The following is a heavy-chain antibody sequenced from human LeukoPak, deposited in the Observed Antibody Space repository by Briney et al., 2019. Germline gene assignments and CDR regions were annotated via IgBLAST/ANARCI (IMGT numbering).Heavy chain of an antibody. J-gene: IGHJ4*02. D-gene: IGHD3-16*01. CDR2: IRTKPDNYAT. Sequence: GGSLKLSCAASGFPFSGSAVHRVRQASGKGLEWVGRIRTKPDNYATAYAASVKGRFTISRDDSRNTAYLQMNSLKTEDTAVYYCTRQDFIRADFDYWGQGTLVTVSS. CDR3: TRQDFIRADFDY. V-gene: IGHV3-73*01. CDR1: GFPFSGSA.